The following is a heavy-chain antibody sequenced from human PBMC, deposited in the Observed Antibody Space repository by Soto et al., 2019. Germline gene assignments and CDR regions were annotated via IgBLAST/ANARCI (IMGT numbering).Heavy chain of an antibody. CDR3: AKERYPLGSYHHFDS. D-gene: IGHD3-16*02. V-gene: IGHV1-18*01. J-gene: IGHJ4*02. Sequence: QVQLVQSGVEVKKPGASVKVSCKTSGYTFSNYLITWARQAPGQGLEWMGWISAYNGNTNYAQKCQDRITKTTDTSTNTIYMELRSVRSDDTAVDCGAKERYPLGSYHHFDSCGQGTLVTVSS. CDR2: ISAYNGNT. CDR1: GYTFSNYL.